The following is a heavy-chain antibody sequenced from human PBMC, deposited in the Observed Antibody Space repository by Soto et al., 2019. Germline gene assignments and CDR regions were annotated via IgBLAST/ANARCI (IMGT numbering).Heavy chain of an antibody. CDR3: ARGYGSIDD. V-gene: IGHV4-30-4*01. Sequence: QVQLQESGPGLVKPSQTLSLTCTVSGGSISSGDYYWIWIRQPPGKGLEWIGHIYNSGSTVYNPSLKSRITISVDTSKNQLSLRLSCVTAADTAVYYCARGYGSIDDWGQGTLVTVSS. CDR1: GGSISSGDYY. CDR2: IYNSGST. J-gene: IGHJ4*02. D-gene: IGHD3-10*01.